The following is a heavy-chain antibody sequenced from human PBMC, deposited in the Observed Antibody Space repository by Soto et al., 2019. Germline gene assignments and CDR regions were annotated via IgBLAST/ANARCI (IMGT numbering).Heavy chain of an antibody. J-gene: IGHJ5*02. CDR2: INHSGSA. CDR1: GGSFHGYY. V-gene: IGHV4-34*01. Sequence: LSLTCAVYGGSFHGYYWSWIRQPPGKGLEWIGEINHSGSANYNPTFKSRVSISVDTSKNQMSLQLSSVSAADTAVYYCAKGPQAGYEDSGTCYSSVPWGQGTLVTVSS. D-gene: IGHD3-10*01. CDR3: AKGPQAGYEDSGTCYSSVP.